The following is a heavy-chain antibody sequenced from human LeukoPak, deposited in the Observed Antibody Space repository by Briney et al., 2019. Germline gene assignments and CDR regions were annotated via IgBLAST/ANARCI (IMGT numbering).Heavy chain of an antibody. CDR2: IYHSGST. J-gene: IGHJ5*02. CDR1: GYSISSGYY. Sequence: PLETLSLTCTVSGYSISSGYYWGWIRQPPGKGLEWIGSIYHSGSTYYNPSLKSRVTISVDTSKNQFSLKLSSVTAADTAVYYCARTPVGYCSSTSCYRNWFDPWGQGTLVTVSS. CDR3: ARTPVGYCSSTSCYRNWFDP. D-gene: IGHD2-2*01. V-gene: IGHV4-38-2*02.